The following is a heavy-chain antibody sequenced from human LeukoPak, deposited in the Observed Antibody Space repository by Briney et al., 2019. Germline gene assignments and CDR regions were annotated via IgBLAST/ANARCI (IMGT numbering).Heavy chain of an antibody. CDR2: ISGSGGGT. V-gene: IGHV3-23*01. CDR1: GFTFSTYA. J-gene: IGHJ4*02. D-gene: IGHD1-26*01. Sequence: GGSLRLSCAASGFTFSTYAMSWVRQAPGKGLEWVSAISGSGGGTYYADSVKGRFTISRDNSKDTLYLQMNSLRAEDTAVYYCARVWELSFDYWGQGTLVTVSS. CDR3: ARVWELSFDY.